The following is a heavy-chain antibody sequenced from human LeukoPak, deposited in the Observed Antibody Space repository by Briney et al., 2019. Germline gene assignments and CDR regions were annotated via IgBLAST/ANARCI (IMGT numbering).Heavy chain of an antibody. CDR2: INHSGST. J-gene: IGHJ4*02. CDR1: GGSFSGYY. D-gene: IGHD3-22*01. V-gene: IGHV4-34*01. CDR3: ARGKPYYYDSSGYYYALGY. Sequence: SETLSLTCAVYGGSFSGYYWSWIRQPPGKGLEWIGEINHSGSTNYNPSLKSRVTISVDTSKNQFSLKLSSVTAADTAAYYCARGKPYYYDSSGYYYALGYWGQGTLVTVSS.